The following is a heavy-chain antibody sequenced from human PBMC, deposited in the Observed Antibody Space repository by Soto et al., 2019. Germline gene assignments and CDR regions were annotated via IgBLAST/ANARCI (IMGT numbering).Heavy chain of an antibody. CDR1: GYTFTSYY. J-gene: IGHJ3*02. D-gene: IGHD5-18*01. V-gene: IGHV1-46*01. CDR3: ARLVGRGYSYGYGAFDI. CDR2: INPSGGST. Sequence: GASVKVSCKASGYTFTSYYTHWVRQAPGQGLEWMGIINPSGGSTSYAQKFQGRVTMTRDTSTSTVYMELSSLRSEDMAVYYCARLVGRGYSYGYGAFDIWGQGTMVTVSS.